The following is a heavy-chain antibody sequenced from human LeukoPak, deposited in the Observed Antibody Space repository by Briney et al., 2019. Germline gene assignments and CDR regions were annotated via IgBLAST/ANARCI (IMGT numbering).Heavy chain of an antibody. V-gene: IGHV3-48*03. CDR1: GFXFSSYE. CDR2: ISSSGSTI. J-gene: IGHJ4*02. Sequence: PGGSLRLSCAASGFXFSSYEINWVRQAPGKGLEWVSYISSSGSTIYYADSVKGRFTISRDNAKNTLFLEMNSLRAEDTALYYCAKGYYGGSATHFDSWGQGILVTVSS. CDR3: AKGYYGGSATHFDS. D-gene: IGHD4-23*01.